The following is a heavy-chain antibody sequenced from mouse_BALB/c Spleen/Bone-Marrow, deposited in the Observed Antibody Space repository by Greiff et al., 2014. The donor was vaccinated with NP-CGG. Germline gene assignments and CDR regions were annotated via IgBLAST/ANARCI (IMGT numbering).Heavy chain of an antibody. D-gene: IGHD2-3*01. CDR2: ISHGGGTP. CDR3: TRHGGYYPYYYAMDY. J-gene: IGHJ4*01. V-gene: IGHV5-12-1*01. CDR1: GFAFSSYD. Sequence: VQLKQSGGGLVKPGGSLKLSCAASGFAFSSYDMSWVRQTPEKRLEWVAYISHGGGTPYYSDTVKGRFTISRDNAKNTLYLQMSSLKSEDTAIYYCTRHGGYYPYYYAMDYWGQGTSVTVSS.